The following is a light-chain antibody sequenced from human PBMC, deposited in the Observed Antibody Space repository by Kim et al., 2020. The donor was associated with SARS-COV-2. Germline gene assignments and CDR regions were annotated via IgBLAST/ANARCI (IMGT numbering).Light chain of an antibody. CDR3: QQYYSYPRVWT. CDR1: QGISSY. V-gene: IGKV1-8*01. CDR2: AAS. J-gene: IGKJ1*01. Sequence: TGDRVTITCRASQGISSYLAWYQQKPGKAPKLLIYAASTLQSGVPSRFSGSGSGTDFTLTISCLQSEDFATYYCQQYYSYPRVWTFGQGTKVDIK.